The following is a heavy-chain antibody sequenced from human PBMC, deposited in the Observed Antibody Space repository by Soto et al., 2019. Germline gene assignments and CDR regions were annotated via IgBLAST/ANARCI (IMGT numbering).Heavy chain of an antibody. Sequence: PGGSLRLSCAASGFTFSSYAMSWVRQAPGKGLEWVSGISGSGGGTYYADSVKGRFTISRDNSKNTLYLHMNSLRAEDTAIYYCAKDTYGITMARGADYWGQGPLVTVSS. CDR3: AKDTYGITMARGADY. D-gene: IGHD3-10*01. J-gene: IGHJ4*02. CDR2: ISGSGGGT. CDR1: GFTFSSYA. V-gene: IGHV3-23*01.